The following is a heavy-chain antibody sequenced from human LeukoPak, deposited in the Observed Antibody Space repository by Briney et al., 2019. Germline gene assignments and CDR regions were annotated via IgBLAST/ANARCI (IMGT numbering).Heavy chain of an antibody. D-gene: IGHD1-26*01. CDR2: INHSGST. CDR1: GGSFSGYY. V-gene: IGHV4-34*01. J-gene: IGHJ4*02. CDR3: ARGHEGADY. Sequence: SETLSLTCVVYGGSFSGYYWSWIRQPPGKGLEWIGEINHSGSTNYNPSLKSRVTKSVDTSKNQFSLKLSSVTAADTAVYYCARGHEGADYWGQGTLVTVSS.